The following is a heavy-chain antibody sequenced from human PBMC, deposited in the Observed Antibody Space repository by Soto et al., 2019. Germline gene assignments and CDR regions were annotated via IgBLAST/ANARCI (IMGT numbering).Heavy chain of an antibody. D-gene: IGHD6-13*01. Sequence: QVQLQESGPGLVKPSGTLSLTCAVSGGSISTSNWCSWVRQPPGKGLEWIGEIYHSGSTNYNPSLKSRVTISGDKCKHQGSLKLSSVPAADTAVYYCARDMGAAAGRDYYFDYWGQGTLVTVSS. CDR2: IYHSGST. J-gene: IGHJ4*02. CDR1: GGSISTSNW. V-gene: IGHV4-4*02. CDR3: ARDMGAAAGRDYYFDY.